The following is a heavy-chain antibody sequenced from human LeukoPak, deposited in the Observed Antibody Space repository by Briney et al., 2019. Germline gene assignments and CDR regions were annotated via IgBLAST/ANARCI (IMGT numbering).Heavy chain of an antibody. CDR1: GGSISSYY. Sequence: PSETLSLTCTVSGGSISSYYWSWIRQPPGKGLEWLGYIYYSGSTNYNPSLKSRVTISVDTSKNQFSLKLSSVTAADTAVYYCAREPSGDRIYGMDVWGQGTTVTVSS. CDR2: IYYSGST. CDR3: AREPSGDRIYGMDV. D-gene: IGHD2-21*02. V-gene: IGHV4-59*01. J-gene: IGHJ6*02.